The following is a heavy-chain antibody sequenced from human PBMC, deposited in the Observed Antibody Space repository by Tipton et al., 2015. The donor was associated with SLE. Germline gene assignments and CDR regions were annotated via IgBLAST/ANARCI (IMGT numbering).Heavy chain of an antibody. CDR1: GFTFSSYG. CDR3: AKGPKWELLHYYGMDV. V-gene: IGHV3-30*02. Sequence: SCAASGFTFSSYGMHWVRQAPGKGLEWVAFIRYDGSNKYYADSVKGRFTISRDNSKNTLYLQMNSLRAEDTAVYYCAKGPKWELLHYYGMDVWGQGTTVTVSS. CDR2: IRYDGSNK. J-gene: IGHJ6*02. D-gene: IGHD1-26*01.